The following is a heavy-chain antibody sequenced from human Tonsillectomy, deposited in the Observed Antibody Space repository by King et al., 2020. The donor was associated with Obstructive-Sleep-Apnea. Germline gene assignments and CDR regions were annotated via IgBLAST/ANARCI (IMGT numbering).Heavy chain of an antibody. CDR1: GFIISSYG. CDR2: IWYDGSNK. CDR3: ARGYHTYGSGSYAYFDY. V-gene: IGHV3-33*01. D-gene: IGHD3-10*01. Sequence: VQLVESGGGVVQPGRFLRLSCAASGFIISSYGMHWVRQAPGKGLEWVAVIWYDGSNKYYADSVKGRFTISRDNSKNTLYLQMNSLRAEDTAVYYCARGYHTYGSGSYAYFDYWGQGTLVTVSS. J-gene: IGHJ4*02.